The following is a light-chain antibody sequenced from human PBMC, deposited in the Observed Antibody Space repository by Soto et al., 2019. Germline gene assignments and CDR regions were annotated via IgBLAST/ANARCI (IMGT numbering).Light chain of an antibody. CDR3: QSCDSSLSVV. CDR2: GNI. J-gene: IGLJ2*01. CDR1: SSNIGAGYN. V-gene: IGLV1-40*01. Sequence: QSVLTQPPSVSGAPGQRVTISCTGSSSNIGAGYNVHWYQQLPGTAPKLLIYGNINRPSGVPDRFSGSKSGTSASLAITGLQAEDEADYYCQSCDSSLSVVFGGGTKVTVL.